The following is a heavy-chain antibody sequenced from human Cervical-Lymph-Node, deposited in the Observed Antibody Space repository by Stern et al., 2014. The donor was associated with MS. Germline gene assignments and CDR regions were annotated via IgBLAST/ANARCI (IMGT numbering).Heavy chain of an antibody. D-gene: IGHD6-13*01. Sequence: QEQLVQSGAEVKKPGASVKVSCKASGYSFTSYYMHWVRPAPGKGLEWMGIINPSGGRTNYAQKYQDRVTMTRDTSTSTVYMEMSSLRSEDTALYYCARDGMTAATYYFDFWGQGTVVTVSS. J-gene: IGHJ4*02. CDR3: ARDGMTAATYYFDF. CDR2: INPSGGRT. V-gene: IGHV1-46*01. CDR1: GYSFTSYY.